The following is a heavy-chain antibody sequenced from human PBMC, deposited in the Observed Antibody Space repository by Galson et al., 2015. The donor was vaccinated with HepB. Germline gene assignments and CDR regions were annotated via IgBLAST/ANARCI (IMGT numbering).Heavy chain of an antibody. D-gene: IGHD2-21*02. CDR3: ARRRYCGGDCYIPFDY. CDR1: GYSFTSYW. V-gene: IGHV5-51*01. CDR2: IYPGDSDT. J-gene: IGHJ4*02. Sequence: QSGAEVKKPGESLKISCKGSGYSFTSYWIGWVRQMPGKGLEWMGIIYPGDSDTRYSPSLQGQVTISADKSISTAYLQWSSLKASDTAMYYCARRRYCGGDCYIPFDYWGQGTLVTVSS.